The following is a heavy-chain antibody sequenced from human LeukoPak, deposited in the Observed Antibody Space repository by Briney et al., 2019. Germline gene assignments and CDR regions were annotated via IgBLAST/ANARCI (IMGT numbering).Heavy chain of an antibody. CDR3: ARGYRELLWFGELLGAFDI. Sequence: PSETLSLTCAVYGGSFSGYYWSWIRQPPGKGLEWIGSIYYSGSTYYNPSLKSRVTISVDTSKNQFSLKLSSVTAADTAVYYCARGYRELLWFGELLGAFDIWGQGTMVTVSS. J-gene: IGHJ3*02. CDR1: GGSFSGYY. V-gene: IGHV4-34*01. CDR2: IYYSGST. D-gene: IGHD3-10*01.